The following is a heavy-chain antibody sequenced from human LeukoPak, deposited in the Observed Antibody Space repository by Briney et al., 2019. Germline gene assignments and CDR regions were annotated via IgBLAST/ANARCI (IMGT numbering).Heavy chain of an antibody. CDR1: GGSFSGYY. CDR3: ASKPLTSSIAAVDH. D-gene: IGHD6-13*01. CDR2: INHSGST. Sequence: SETLSLTCAVYGGSFSGYYWSWIRQPPGKGLEWIGEINHSGSTNYNPSLKSRVTISVDTSKNQFSLKLTSVTAADTAVYYCASKPLTSSIAAVDHWGQGTLVTVSS. J-gene: IGHJ4*02. V-gene: IGHV4-34*01.